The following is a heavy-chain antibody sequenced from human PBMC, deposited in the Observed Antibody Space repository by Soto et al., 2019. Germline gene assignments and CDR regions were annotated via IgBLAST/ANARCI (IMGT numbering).Heavy chain of an antibody. CDR3: ARDQQQLELNWFDP. V-gene: IGHV3-21*01. J-gene: IGHJ5*02. Sequence: GGSLRLSCAASGFTFSSYSMNWVRQAPGKGLEWVSSISSSSSYIYYADSVKGRFTISRDNAKNSLYLQMNSLRAEDTAVYYCARDQQQLELNWFDPWGQGTLVTVSS. CDR2: ISSSSSYI. CDR1: GFTFSSYS. D-gene: IGHD6-13*01.